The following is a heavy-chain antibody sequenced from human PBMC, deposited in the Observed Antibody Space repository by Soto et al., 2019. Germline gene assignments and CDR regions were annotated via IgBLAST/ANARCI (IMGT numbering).Heavy chain of an antibody. CDR1: GFTFSNAW. V-gene: IGHV3-15*01. J-gene: IGHJ4*02. CDR2: IKSKTDGGTT. Sequence: GGSLRLSCSASGFTFSNAWMSWVRQAPGKGLEWVGRIKSKTDGGTTDSAAPVKGRFTISRDDSKNTLYLQMNSLKTEDTAVYYCTTFRAQWTTDYWGQGTLVTVYS. D-gene: IGHD6-19*01. CDR3: TTFRAQWTTDY.